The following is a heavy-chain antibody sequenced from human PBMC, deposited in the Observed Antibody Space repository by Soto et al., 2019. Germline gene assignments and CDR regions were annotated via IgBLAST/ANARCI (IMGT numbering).Heavy chain of an antibody. CDR2: ISGSGGST. CDR1: GFTFSSYA. D-gene: IGHD3-3*01. V-gene: IGHV3-23*01. J-gene: IGHJ4*02. Sequence: GGSLRLSCAASGFTFSSYAMSWVRQAPGKGLEWVSAISGSGGSTYYADSVKGRFTISRDNSKNTLYLQMNSLRAEDTAVYYCAKVAHYDFWSGYYTATYFDYWGQGTLVTVSS. CDR3: AKVAHYDFWSGYYTATYFDY.